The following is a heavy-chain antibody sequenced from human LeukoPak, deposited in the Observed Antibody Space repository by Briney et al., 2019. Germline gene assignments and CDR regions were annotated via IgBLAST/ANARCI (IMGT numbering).Heavy chain of an antibody. Sequence: SVKVSCKASGGTFISYAISWVRQAPGQGLEWMGGIIPIFGTANYAQKFQGRVTITADESTSTAYMELSSLRSEDTAVYYCARDQYSSGWLNYYYYGMDVWGQGTTVTVSS. CDR3: ARDQYSSGWLNYYYYGMDV. CDR1: GGTFISYA. D-gene: IGHD6-19*01. CDR2: IIPIFGTA. V-gene: IGHV1-69*01. J-gene: IGHJ6*02.